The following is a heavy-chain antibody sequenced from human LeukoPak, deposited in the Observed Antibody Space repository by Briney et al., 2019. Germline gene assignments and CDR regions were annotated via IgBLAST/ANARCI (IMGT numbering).Heavy chain of an antibody. CDR3: VIEIDMGYCSGTRCYKGYNAMDV. V-gene: IGHV3-53*01. J-gene: IGHJ6*02. CDR2: IYRGGNT. D-gene: IGHD2-15*01. Sequence: PGGSLRLSCAASGITVSNYSMSWVSQAPGRGLDWVSVIYRGGNTFYADSVKGRFTMSRDNSKNTLYLQMNSLRAEDTGVYHCVIEIDMGYCSGTRCYKGYNAMDVWGQGTTVTVSS. CDR1: GITVSNYS.